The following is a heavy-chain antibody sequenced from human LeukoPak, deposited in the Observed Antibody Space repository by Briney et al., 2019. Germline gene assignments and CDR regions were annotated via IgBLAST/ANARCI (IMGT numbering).Heavy chain of an antibody. V-gene: IGHV1-8*03. Sequence: ASVKVSCKASGYTFTGYYMHWVRQAPGQGLEWMGWINPNSGNTGYAQKFQGRVTITRNTSISTAYMELSSLRSEDTAVYYCARGYGFDPWGQGTLVTVSS. D-gene: IGHD4-17*01. CDR2: INPNSGNT. CDR1: GYTFTGYY. CDR3: ARGYGFDP. J-gene: IGHJ5*02.